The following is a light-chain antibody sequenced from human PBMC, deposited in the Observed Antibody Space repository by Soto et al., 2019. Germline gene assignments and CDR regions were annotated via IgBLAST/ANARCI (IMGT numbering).Light chain of an antibody. Sequence: QSVLTQPASVSGSPGQSITISCTGTSSDVGGYNYVSWYQQHPGKAPKLMIYEVSNRPSGVSNRFSGSKSGNTASLTISGPQAEEEADYYRSPNTNSNPSFGVFGGGTKPPVL. CDR2: EVS. CDR1: SSDVGGYNY. J-gene: IGLJ2*01. CDR3: SPNTNSNPSFGV. V-gene: IGLV2-14*01.